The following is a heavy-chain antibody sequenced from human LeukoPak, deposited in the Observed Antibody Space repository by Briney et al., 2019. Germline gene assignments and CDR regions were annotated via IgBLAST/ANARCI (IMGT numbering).Heavy chain of an antibody. J-gene: IGHJ4*02. CDR3: AKFPARGGYNSDFDY. D-gene: IGHD5-24*01. V-gene: IGHV3-23*01. Sequence: GSLRLSRAASGFTFSSYAMSWVRQAPVTGLEWVSAISGSGGSTYYADSVEGRFTISRDNSKNTLYLQMNSLRAEDTAVYYCAKFPARGGYNSDFDYWGQGTLVTVSS. CDR1: GFTFSSYA. CDR2: ISGSGGST.